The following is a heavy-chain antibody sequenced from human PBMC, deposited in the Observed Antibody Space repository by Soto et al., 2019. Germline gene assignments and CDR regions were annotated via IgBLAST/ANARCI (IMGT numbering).Heavy chain of an antibody. D-gene: IGHD5-12*01. CDR1: GGSISSSSYY. V-gene: IGHV4-39*01. J-gene: IGHJ4*02. CDR3: ASVEMATMGFDY. Sequence: PSETLSLTCTVSGGSISSSSYYWGWIRQPPGKGLEWIGSIYYSGSTYYNPSLKSRVTISVDTSKNQFSLKLSSVTAADTAVYYCASVEMATMGFDYWGQGTLVTVSS. CDR2: IYYSGST.